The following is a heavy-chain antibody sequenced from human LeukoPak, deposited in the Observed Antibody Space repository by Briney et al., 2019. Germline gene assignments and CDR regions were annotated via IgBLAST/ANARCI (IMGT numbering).Heavy chain of an antibody. CDR3: ARHGTRIAVAPNWFDP. Sequence: SSETLSLTCTVSGGSISSSSYYWGWIRQPPGKGLEWFGSIYYSGSTHYNPSLKSRVTISVDTSKNQFSLKLSSVTAADTAVYYCARHGTRIAVAPNWFDPWGQGTLVTVSS. CDR2: IYYSGST. D-gene: IGHD6-19*01. CDR1: GGSISSSSYY. V-gene: IGHV4-39*01. J-gene: IGHJ5*02.